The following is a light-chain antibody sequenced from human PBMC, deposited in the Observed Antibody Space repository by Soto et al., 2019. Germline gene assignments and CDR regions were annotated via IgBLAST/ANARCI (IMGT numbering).Light chain of an antibody. CDR2: GNN. V-gene: IGLV1-40*01. CDR1: SSNVGTNYD. J-gene: IGLJ1*01. Sequence: VLTQPPSVSGAPGQRVTISCTGSSSNVGTNYDIHWYQHLPGTAPKLLIYGNNNRPSGVPDRFSSSKSGTSASLAISGLQAEDEADYYCQSYDSSLSAVFGTGTKVTVL. CDR3: QSYDSSLSAV.